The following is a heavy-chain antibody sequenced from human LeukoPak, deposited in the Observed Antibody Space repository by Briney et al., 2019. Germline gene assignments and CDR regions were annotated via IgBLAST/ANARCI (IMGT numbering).Heavy chain of an antibody. J-gene: IGHJ6*03. CDR1: GFTFSNYA. CDR3: AREPDYVRYMDV. D-gene: IGHD4-17*01. CDR2: ISFDESNK. Sequence: GGSLRLSCAASGFTFSNYAMHWVRQAPGKGLEWAAIISFDESNKYYADSVKGRFTISRDNSKNTLYLQMNSLRAEDTAVYYCAREPDYVRYMDVWGKGTTVTVSS. V-gene: IGHV3-30*04.